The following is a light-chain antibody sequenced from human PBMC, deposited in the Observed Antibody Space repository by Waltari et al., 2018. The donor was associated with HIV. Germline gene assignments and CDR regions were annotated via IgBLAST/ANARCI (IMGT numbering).Light chain of an antibody. CDR1: SSDVGGYNY. CDR3: SSYAGSNGYV. V-gene: IGLV2-11*01. J-gene: IGLJ1*01. Sequence: QSALTQPRSVSGSPGQSVTISCTGTSSDVGGYNYVSWYQQHPGKAPKLMIYDVSKRPSGVPDRFSGSKSGNTASLTVSGLQAEDEADYYCSSYAGSNGYVFGTGTKVTVL. CDR2: DVS.